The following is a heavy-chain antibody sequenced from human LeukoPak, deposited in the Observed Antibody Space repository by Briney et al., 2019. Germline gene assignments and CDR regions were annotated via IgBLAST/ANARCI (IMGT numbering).Heavy chain of an antibody. J-gene: IGHJ4*02. CDR3: ARDNFGYCSGGSCYVNLLGY. CDR2: MNPNSGNT. CDR1: GYTFTSYD. V-gene: IGHV1-8*01. D-gene: IGHD2-15*01. Sequence: ASVKVSCKASGYTFTSYDINWVRQATGQGLEWMGWMNPNSGNTGYAQKFQGRVTMTRNTSISTAYMELSSLRSEDTAVYYCARDNFGYCSGGSCYVNLLGYWGQGTLVTVSS.